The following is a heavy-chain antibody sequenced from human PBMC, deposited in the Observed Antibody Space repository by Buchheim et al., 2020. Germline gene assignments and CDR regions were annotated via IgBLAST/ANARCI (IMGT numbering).Heavy chain of an antibody. CDR1: GGSISGYY. J-gene: IGHJ4*02. V-gene: IGHV4-59*12. CDR3: ARGLSRYDSSGYYPYYFDY. Sequence: QVHLQESGPGLVKPSETLSLTCTVSGGSISGYYLTWLRQLPGRGLEWIGYIHSTGSTHYSPSLRRRSTISLDTSKNQFSLKLSSVTAADTAVYYCARGLSRYDSSGYYPYYFDYWGQGTL. CDR2: IHSTGST. D-gene: IGHD3-22*01.